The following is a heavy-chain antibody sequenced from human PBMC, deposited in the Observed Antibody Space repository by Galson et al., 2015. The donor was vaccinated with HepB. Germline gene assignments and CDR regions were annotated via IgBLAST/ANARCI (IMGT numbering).Heavy chain of an antibody. J-gene: IGHJ4*02. V-gene: IGHV3-23*01. CDR3: AKTPEDDSRRNSFDH. CDR1: GFNFRDFA. D-gene: IGHD3-16*01. Sequence: SLRLSCAASGFNFRDFAMTWVRQAPGKGLEWVSSIGGSVGGIYYADSVKGHFTISRDNDRNTLYLHMNSLISDDTALYYCAKTPEDDSRRNSFDHWGQGTLVTVSS. CDR2: IGGSVGGI.